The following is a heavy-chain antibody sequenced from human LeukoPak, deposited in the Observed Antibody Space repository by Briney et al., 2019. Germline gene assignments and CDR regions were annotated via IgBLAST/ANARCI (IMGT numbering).Heavy chain of an antibody. CDR2: IYYSGST. J-gene: IGHJ5*02. D-gene: IGHD2-15*01. Sequence: SETLSLTCSVSGVSISSTIYYWSWIRQPPGKGLEWIGYIYYSGSTNYNPSLKSRVTISVDTSKNQFSPKLSSVTAADTAVYYCAREDRYCSGGSCYAWGQGTLVTVSS. CDR3: AREDRYCSGGSCYA. CDR1: GVSISSTIYY. V-gene: IGHV4-61*01.